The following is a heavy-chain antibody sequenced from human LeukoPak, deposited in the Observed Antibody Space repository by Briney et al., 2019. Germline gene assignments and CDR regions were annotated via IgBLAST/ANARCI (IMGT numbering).Heavy chain of an antibody. Sequence: PGGSLRLSCAASGFTFSSYSMNWVRQAPGKGLEWDSSISSSSSYIYYADSVKGRFTISRDNAKNSLYLQMNSLRAEDTAVYYCARADWDTAMIDYWGQGTLVTVSS. V-gene: IGHV3-21*01. CDR3: ARADWDTAMIDY. CDR2: ISSSSSYI. D-gene: IGHD5-18*01. CDR1: GFTFSSYS. J-gene: IGHJ4*02.